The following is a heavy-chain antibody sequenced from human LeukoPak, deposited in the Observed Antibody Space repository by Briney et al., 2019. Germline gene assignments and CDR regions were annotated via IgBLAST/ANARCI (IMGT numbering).Heavy chain of an antibody. CDR1: GGSISSHY. J-gene: IGHJ4*02. CDR3: ATIKRGDIYGYFDF. Sequence: PSETLSLTCTVSGGSISSHYWSWLRQPPGKGLEWIAYLYDSVRTKYNPSLKGRVTLSADTSKNQHSLRLSSVTAADTAVYYCATIKRGDIYGYFDFWGRESWSPFPQ. CDR2: LYDSVRT. D-gene: IGHD5-18*01. V-gene: IGHV4-59*11.